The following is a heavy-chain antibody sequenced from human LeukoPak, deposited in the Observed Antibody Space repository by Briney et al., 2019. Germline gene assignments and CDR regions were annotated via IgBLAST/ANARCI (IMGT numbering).Heavy chain of an antibody. V-gene: IGHV1-2*02. J-gene: IGHJ6*02. CDR1: GYTFTGYY. D-gene: IGHD6-19*01. Sequence: SMKVSCKASGYTFTGYYMHWVRPAAGQGLEWMGWVTPNSGGTNYAQKFEGRVTMTRDTSISTAYMELSRLGSDGTAVYYCARDLNSSGWYWGYYYYDGMDVWGQGTTVTVSS. CDR2: VTPNSGGT. CDR3: ARDLNSSGWYWGYYYYDGMDV.